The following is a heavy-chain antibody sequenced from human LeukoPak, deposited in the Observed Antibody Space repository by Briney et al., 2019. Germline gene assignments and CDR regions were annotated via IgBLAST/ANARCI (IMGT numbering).Heavy chain of an antibody. CDR3: ARVLGYCSSTSCRNYYYYGMDV. Sequence: SETLSLTCTVSGGSISSGDYYWSWIRQPPGKGLEWIGYIYYSGSAYYNPSLKSRVTISVDTSKNQFSLKLSSVTAADTAVYYCARVLGYCSSTSCRNYYYYGMDVWGQGTTATVSS. J-gene: IGHJ6*02. CDR2: IYYSGSA. V-gene: IGHV4-30-4*02. CDR1: GGSISSGDYY. D-gene: IGHD2-2*01.